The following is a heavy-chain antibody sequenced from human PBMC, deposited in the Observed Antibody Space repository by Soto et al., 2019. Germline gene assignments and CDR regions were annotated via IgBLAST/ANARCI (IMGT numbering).Heavy chain of an antibody. J-gene: IGHJ2*01. Sequence: QVQLQESGPGLVKPSQTLSLTCTVSGGSISSGGYYWSWIRQHPGKGLEWIGYIYYSGSTYYNPSLKSRVTISVDTSKNQFSLKRSSVTAADTAVYYCARHRATMVRGVFTWYFDLWGRGTLVTVSS. V-gene: IGHV4-31*03. D-gene: IGHD3-10*01. CDR2: IYYSGST. CDR1: GGSISSGGYY. CDR3: ARHRATMVRGVFTWYFDL.